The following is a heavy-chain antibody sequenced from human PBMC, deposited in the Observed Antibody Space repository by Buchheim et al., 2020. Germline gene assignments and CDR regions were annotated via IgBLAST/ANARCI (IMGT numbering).Heavy chain of an antibody. CDR3: ARGAVYYDSSGYQSGTFDY. Sequence: QVQLQESGPGLVKPSETLSLTCTVSGGSISSYYWSWIRQPPGKGLEWIGYIYYSGSTNYNPSLKSRVTISVDTSKNQFSLKLSSVTAADTAVYYCARGAVYYDSSGYQSGTFDYWGQGTL. CDR2: IYYSGST. J-gene: IGHJ4*02. V-gene: IGHV4-59*01. CDR1: GGSISSYY. D-gene: IGHD3-22*01.